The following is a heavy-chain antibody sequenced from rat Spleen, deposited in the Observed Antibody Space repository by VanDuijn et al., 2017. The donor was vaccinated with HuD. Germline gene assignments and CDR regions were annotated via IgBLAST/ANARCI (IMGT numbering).Heavy chain of an antibody. V-gene: IGHV5S13*01. CDR1: GFIFSDYD. J-gene: IGHJ3*01. CDR3: TRHGGLRNWFAY. CDR2: ISTGGDIT. D-gene: IGHD1-11*01. Sequence: EVQLVESGGGSVQPGRSLKISCVASGFIFSDYDMAWVRQAPTKGLEWIASISTGGDITYYRGSVKGRFTISRDDAKNTQYLQMDSLGSEDTATYYCTRHGGLRNWFAYWGQGTLVTVSS.